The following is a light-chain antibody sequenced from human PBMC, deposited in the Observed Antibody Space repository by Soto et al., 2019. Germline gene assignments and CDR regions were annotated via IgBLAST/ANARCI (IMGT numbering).Light chain of an antibody. V-gene: IGKV3-15*01. J-gene: IGKJ1*01. CDR2: GAS. CDR1: QSVSSN. Sequence: EIVMTQSPATLSVSPGERATLSCRASQSVSSNLAWYQQKPGQAPRLLIYGASTRATGIPARFSGSGSGTELTLTISSLHSEDFAVYYCQQHNNWPPMAFGQGTKVEIK. CDR3: QQHNNWPPMA.